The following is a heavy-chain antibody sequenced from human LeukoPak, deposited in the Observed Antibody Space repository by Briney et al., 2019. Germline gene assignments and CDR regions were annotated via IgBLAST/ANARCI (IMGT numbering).Heavy chain of an antibody. D-gene: IGHD3-22*01. J-gene: IGHJ4*02. Sequence: ASVKVSCKASGGTFSSYAISWVRQAPGQGLEWMGRIIPIFGTANYAQKFQGRVTITTDESTSTAYMELSSLRSEDTAVYYCASQPLRRNSSGPPQEFDYRGQGTLVTVSS. V-gene: IGHV1-69*05. CDR3: ASQPLRRNSSGPPQEFDY. CDR1: GGTFSSYA. CDR2: IIPIFGTA.